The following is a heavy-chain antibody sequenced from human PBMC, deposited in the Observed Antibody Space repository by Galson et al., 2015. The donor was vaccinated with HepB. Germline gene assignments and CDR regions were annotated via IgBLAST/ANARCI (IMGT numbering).Heavy chain of an antibody. V-gene: IGHV1-69*02. CDR2: IMPILNMA. CDR1: GDTFSSYT. D-gene: IGHD3-16*01. CDR3: ATGRGDFVPSYFGH. Sequence: SVKVSCKASGDTFSSYTISWVRQAPEDGLQWMGRIMPILNMANYAQKFRGRLTITADKSTSTVYMDLSNLTSEDTGIYFCATGRGDFVPSYFGHWGQGTLVTVSS. J-gene: IGHJ4*02.